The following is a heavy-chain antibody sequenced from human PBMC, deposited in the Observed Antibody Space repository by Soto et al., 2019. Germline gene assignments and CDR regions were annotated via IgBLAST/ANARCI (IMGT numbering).Heavy chain of an antibody. CDR1: GGTFSSYT. J-gene: IGHJ4*02. Sequence: QVQLVQSGAEVKKPGSSVKVSCKASGGTFSSYTISWVRQAPGQGLEWMGRIIPILGIANYAQQFQGRVTITADKSTSTAYMELSSLRSGDTAVYYCARGRDGVAVASAYWGQGPLVTVSS. V-gene: IGHV1-69*02. CDR3: ARGRDGVAVASAY. CDR2: IIPILGIA. D-gene: IGHD6-19*01.